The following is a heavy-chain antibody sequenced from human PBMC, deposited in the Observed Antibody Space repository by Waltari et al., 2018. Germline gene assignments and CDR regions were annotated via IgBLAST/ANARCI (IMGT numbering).Heavy chain of an antibody. V-gene: IGHV1-69-2*01. CDR3: ARGTVGPSNNWFDT. D-gene: IGHD1-26*01. J-gene: IGHJ5*02. CDR1: GYTFTAYY. CDR2: GEPELGDI. Sequence: VQLVQSGAEVKKPGATVKIHCKASGYTFTAYYIHWEQQTPTTGLEWVGRGEPELGDIIYTEEFQGRDTSTAYTSTDTVHMELSSLRSEETAVYFCARGTVGPSNNWFDTWGQGTLVTVSS.